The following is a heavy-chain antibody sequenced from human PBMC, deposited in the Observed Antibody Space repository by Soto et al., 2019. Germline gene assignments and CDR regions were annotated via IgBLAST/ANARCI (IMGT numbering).Heavy chain of an antibody. V-gene: IGHV3-23*01. CDR2: IGGSGDNT. D-gene: IGHD5-12*01. Sequence: EVQLLESGGGFIQPGGSLRLSCAASGFTFSSYPMTWVRQAPGKGLEWVSAIGGSGDNTYYPDSVRGRFTISRDNSKNTLYMQMNSLRDEDTAVCYWVKRSDIGGDWGHLDYWGQGTRVTGSS. CDR3: VKRSDIGGDWGHLDY. J-gene: IGHJ4*02. CDR1: GFTFSSYP.